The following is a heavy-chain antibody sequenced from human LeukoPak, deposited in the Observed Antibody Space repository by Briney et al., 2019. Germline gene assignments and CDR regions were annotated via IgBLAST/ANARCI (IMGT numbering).Heavy chain of an antibody. Sequence: GGSLRLSCAASGFTLSDYYMSWVRQAPGKGLEWVSYISSSGTTIFYADSVKGRFTISRDNAMNSVYLQMNSLRAEDTAVYYCARSFSGAGLVRDWFDPWGQGTLVTVSS. J-gene: IGHJ5*02. V-gene: IGHV3-11*01. CDR2: ISSSGTTI. CDR1: GFTLSDYY. CDR3: ARSFSGAGLVRDWFDP. D-gene: IGHD6-19*01.